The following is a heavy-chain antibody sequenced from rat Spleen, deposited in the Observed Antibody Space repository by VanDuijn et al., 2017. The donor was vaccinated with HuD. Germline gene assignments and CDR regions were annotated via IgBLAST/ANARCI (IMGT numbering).Heavy chain of an antibody. Sequence: EVQLVESGGGLVQPGGSLKLSCAASGFTFVDYDMAWVRQTPTKGLECIASINTGGDITYYRDSVKGRFTVSRDDAENTIHLQMNSLRSDDTATYYCAKDLSHGYPDYWGQGVMVTVSS. J-gene: IGHJ2*01. CDR3: AKDLSHGYPDY. CDR2: INTGGDIT. V-gene: IGHV5S13*01. CDR1: GFTFVDYD. D-gene: IGHD1-4*01.